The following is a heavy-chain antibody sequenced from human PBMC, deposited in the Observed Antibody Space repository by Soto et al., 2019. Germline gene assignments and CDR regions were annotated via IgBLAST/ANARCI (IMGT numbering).Heavy chain of an antibody. D-gene: IGHD2-21*02. CDR3: AREIVTAGGNNYFDP. V-gene: IGHV4-4*02. Sequence: KPSETLSLTCGVSGGTVASSHWWSWVRQSPGRGLEWIGDVYHTGDTNFNPSLQSRVTFSVDKSNNQFSLRLTSVTAADTAVYFCAREIVTAGGNNYFDPWGPGTLVTV. J-gene: IGHJ5*02. CDR2: VYHTGDT. CDR1: GGTVASSHW.